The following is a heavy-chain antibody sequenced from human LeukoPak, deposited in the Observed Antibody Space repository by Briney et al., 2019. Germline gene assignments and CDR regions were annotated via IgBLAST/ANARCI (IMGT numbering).Heavy chain of an antibody. V-gene: IGHV3-7*04. CDR3: AGAGSRYFDWLLYDY. D-gene: IGHD3-9*01. CDR1: GFTFSSYW. J-gene: IGHJ4*02. Sequence: GGSLRLSCAASGFTFSSYWMSWVRQAPGKGLEWVANIKQDGSEKYYVDSVKGRFTISRDNAKNSMYLQMNCLRAEDTAVYYCAGAGSRYFDWLLYDYWGQGTLVTVSS. CDR2: IKQDGSEK.